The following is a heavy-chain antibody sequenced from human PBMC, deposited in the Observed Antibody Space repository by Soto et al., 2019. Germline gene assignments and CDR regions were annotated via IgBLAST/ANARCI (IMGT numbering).Heavy chain of an antibody. CDR2: MSHSGST. CDR1: GGSISSTIHY. V-gene: IGHV4-39*07. D-gene: IGHD3-22*01. J-gene: IGHJ4*02. Sequence: SETLSLTCTASGGSISSTIHYWGWIRQPPGKGLEWIGSMSHSGSTNYNPSLKSRVTISVDTSKNQFSLKLSSVTAADTAVYYCARDNGRENYYDSSGYWYYFDYWGQGTLVTVSS. CDR3: ARDNGRENYYDSSGYWYYFDY.